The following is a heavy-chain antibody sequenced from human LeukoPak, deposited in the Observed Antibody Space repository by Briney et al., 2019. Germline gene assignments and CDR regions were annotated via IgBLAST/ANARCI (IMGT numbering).Heavy chain of an antibody. CDR1: GFTFSTSW. CDR3: ARALGSPLHY. J-gene: IGHJ4*02. Sequence: QPGGSLRLSCAASGFTFSTSWTHSVRHAPGKGLVWVSRINDDGSTTTYADSVKGRFTISRDNAKGTLYLQVNSLRAEDTAVYFCARALGSPLHYWGQGTLVTVSS. CDR2: INDDGSTT. D-gene: IGHD1-26*01. V-gene: IGHV3-74*03.